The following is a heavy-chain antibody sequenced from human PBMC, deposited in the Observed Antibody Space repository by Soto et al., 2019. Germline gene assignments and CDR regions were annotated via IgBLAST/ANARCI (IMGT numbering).Heavy chain of an antibody. CDR2: IYHSGST. CDR3: ARDWGLYYYGSGSYYNWFDP. D-gene: IGHD3-10*01. Sequence: WVRQMPGKGLEWIGYIYHSGSTYYNPSLKSRVTISVDRSKNQFSLKLSSVTAADTAVYYCARDWGLYYYGSGSYYNWFDPWGQGTLVTVSS. V-gene: IGHV4-30-2*01. J-gene: IGHJ5*02.